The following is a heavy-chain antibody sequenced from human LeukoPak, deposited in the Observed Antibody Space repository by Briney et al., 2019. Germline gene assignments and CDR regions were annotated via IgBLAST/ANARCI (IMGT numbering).Heavy chain of an antibody. CDR3: ASAYYYDSSGYYYSINWFDP. D-gene: IGHD3-22*01. Sequence: SGTLSLTCAVSGGSISSGGYSWSWIRQPPGKGLEWIGYIYYSGSTYYNPSLKSRVTISVDTSKNQFSLKLSSVTAADTAVYYCASAYYYDSSGYYYSINWFDPWGQGTLVTVSS. V-gene: IGHV4-30-4*08. CDR1: GGSISSGGYS. CDR2: IYYSGST. J-gene: IGHJ5*02.